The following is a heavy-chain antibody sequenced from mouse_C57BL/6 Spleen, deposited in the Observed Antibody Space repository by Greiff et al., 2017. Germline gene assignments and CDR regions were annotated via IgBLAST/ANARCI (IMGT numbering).Heavy chain of an antibody. CDR1: GYAFSSYW. CDR3: ARERFDYYCSSYKYGYFDV. J-gene: IGHJ1*03. Sequence: VQLQQSGAELVKPGASVKISCKASGYAFSSYWMNWVKQRPGKGLEWIGQIYPGDGDTNYNGKFKGTATLTADKSSSTAYMQLSSLTSEDSAVYFCARERFDYYCSSYKYGYFDVWGTGTTVTVSS. V-gene: IGHV1-80*01. CDR2: IYPGDGDT. D-gene: IGHD1-1*01.